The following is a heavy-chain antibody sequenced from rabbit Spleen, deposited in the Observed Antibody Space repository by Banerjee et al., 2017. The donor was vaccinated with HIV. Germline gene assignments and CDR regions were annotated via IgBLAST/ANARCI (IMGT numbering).Heavy chain of an antibody. CDR1: GFSFGDRDV. J-gene: IGHJ4*01. D-gene: IGHD1-1*01. CDR2: INVATGKP. Sequence: QEQLVESGGGLVQPEGSLTLTCTASGFSFGDRDVMCWVRQAPGKGLEWIACINVATGKPVYATWAKGRFTISRTSSTTVTLRMTSLTAADRAAYFCARDLVGVIGWNFNLWGPGTLVTVS. CDR3: ARDLVGVIGWNFNL. V-gene: IGHV1S45*01.